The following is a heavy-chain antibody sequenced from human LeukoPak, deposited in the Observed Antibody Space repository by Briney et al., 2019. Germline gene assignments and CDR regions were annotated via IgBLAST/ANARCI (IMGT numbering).Heavy chain of an antibody. V-gene: IGHV3-64*01. D-gene: IGHD4-17*01. Sequence: PGGSLRLSCAASGFTFSSYAMHWVRQAPGKGLEYVSAISSNGGSTYYANSVKGRFTISRDNSKNTLYLQMGSLRAEDMAVYYCARGQTTVTTDEFDYWGQGTLVTVSS. CDR3: ARGQTTVTTDEFDY. CDR1: GFTFSSYA. CDR2: ISSNGGST. J-gene: IGHJ4*02.